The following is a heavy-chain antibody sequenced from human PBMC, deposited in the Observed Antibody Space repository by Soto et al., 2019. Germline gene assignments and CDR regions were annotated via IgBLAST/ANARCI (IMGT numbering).Heavy chain of an antibody. CDR2: IYQTGST. D-gene: IGHD6-6*01. V-gene: IGHV4-4*02. CDR3: ARVSSSSAFGMDV. Sequence: SETLPLTCAVSGGSISTINWWTWVRQPPGKGLDWIGEIYQTGSTSYNPSLESRVTISIDKSKNQFSLKLRSVTAADTAVYYCARVSSSSAFGMDVWGQGTTVTVSS. J-gene: IGHJ6*02. CDR1: GGSISTINW.